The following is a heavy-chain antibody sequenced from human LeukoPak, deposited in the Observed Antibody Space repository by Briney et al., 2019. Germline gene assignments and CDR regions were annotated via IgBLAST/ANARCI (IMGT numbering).Heavy chain of an antibody. Sequence: SETLSLTCTVSGGSISSYYWSWIRQPPGKGLEWIGYIYYSGSTNYNPSLKSRVTISVDTSKNQFSLKLSSVTAADTAVYYCAREDWSGSYWGYWFDPWGQGTLVTVSS. D-gene: IGHD1-26*01. CDR2: IYYSGST. CDR1: GGSISSYY. V-gene: IGHV4-59*12. CDR3: AREDWSGSYWGYWFDP. J-gene: IGHJ5*02.